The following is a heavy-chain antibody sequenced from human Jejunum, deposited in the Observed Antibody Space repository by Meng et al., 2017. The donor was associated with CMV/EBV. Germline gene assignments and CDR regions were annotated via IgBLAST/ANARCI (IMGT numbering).Heavy chain of an antibody. CDR3: ATLGVTTLPSDY. V-gene: IGHV3-30*02. D-gene: IGHD4-11*01. CDR1: GFTFGEFG. CDR2: IRDGGNTL. Sequence: VQLVGSGGGVVQPGGSLRLSCVGSGFTFGEFGLHWVRQAPGKGLEWVAFIRDGGNTLRYAESVKGRFTISRDNSKNTLYLQMSSLRAEDTAIYYCATLGVTTLPSDYWGQGTLVTVSS. J-gene: IGHJ4*02.